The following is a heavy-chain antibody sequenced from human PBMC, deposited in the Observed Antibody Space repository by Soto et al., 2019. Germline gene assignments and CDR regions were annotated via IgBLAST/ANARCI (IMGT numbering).Heavy chain of an antibody. V-gene: IGHV4-30-4*01. CDR3: AVAPHNHDAFDI. CDR2: IYYSGST. CDR1: GGSISSGDYY. J-gene: IGHJ3*02. Sequence: SETLSLTCTVSGGSISSGDYYWSWIRQPPGKGLEWIGYIYYSGSTYYNPSLKSRVTISVDTSKNQFSLKLSSVTAADTAVYYCAVAPHNHDAFDIWGQGTMVTVSS. D-gene: IGHD1-20*01.